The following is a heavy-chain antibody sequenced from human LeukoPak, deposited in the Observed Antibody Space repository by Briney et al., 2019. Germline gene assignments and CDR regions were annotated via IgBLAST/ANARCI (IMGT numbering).Heavy chain of an antibody. Sequence: GGSLRLPCAGSGFTFSRYAMIWVRQAPGKGLEWVYAITGDGVGTRYADSVKGRFTVSRDNFKNTLYLQMNSLKAGDTAVYYCAKDPNGDYIGAFDFWGQGTLVTVSS. CDR3: AKDPNGDYIGAFDF. D-gene: IGHD4-17*01. V-gene: IGHV3-23*01. J-gene: IGHJ3*01. CDR1: GFTFSRYA. CDR2: ITGDGVGT.